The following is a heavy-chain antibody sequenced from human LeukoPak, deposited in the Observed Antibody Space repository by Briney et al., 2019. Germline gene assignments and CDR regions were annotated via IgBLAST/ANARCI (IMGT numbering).Heavy chain of an antibody. CDR3: ARALRDWAYYFDY. CDR1: GFTFIGNG. J-gene: IGHJ4*02. CDR2: IWYDGGKK. Sequence: GSLRLSCAASGFTFIGNGLHWVRQAPAKGLEGVAVIWYDGGKKYHAASVQGRFTISRDNSKNTLYLQMNSLTAEDTAVYYCARALRDWAYYFDYWGQGTLVTVSS. D-gene: IGHD3-9*01. V-gene: IGHV3-33*01.